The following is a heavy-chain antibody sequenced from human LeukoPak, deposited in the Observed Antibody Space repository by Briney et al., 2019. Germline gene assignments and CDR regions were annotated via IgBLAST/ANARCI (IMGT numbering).Heavy chain of an antibody. Sequence: GGSLRLSCAASGFSFSTYTMNWVRQAPGKGLQWVSSITGSGRYIYYADSLKGRFTISRDNAKNSLYLQLNSLRAEDTAVYYCARDGTGGWYDIDYWGQGTLVTVSS. CDR1: GFSFSTYT. V-gene: IGHV3-21*01. CDR2: ITGSGRYI. J-gene: IGHJ4*02. D-gene: IGHD6-19*01. CDR3: ARDGTGGWYDIDY.